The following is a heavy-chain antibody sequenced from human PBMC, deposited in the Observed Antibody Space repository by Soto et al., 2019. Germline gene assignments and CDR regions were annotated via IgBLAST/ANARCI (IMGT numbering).Heavy chain of an antibody. V-gene: IGHV1-2*04. CDR2: INPNSGGT. D-gene: IGHD6-13*01. Sequence: QVQLVQSGAEVKKPGASVKVSCKASGYTCTGYDMHWVRQAPGQGLEWMGWINPNSGGTNYAQKFQGWVTRTRDTSISTAYMELSRLRSDDTAVYYCARGIAAAAARGMDVWGQGTTVTVSS. J-gene: IGHJ6*02. CDR1: GYTCTGYD. CDR3: ARGIAAAAARGMDV.